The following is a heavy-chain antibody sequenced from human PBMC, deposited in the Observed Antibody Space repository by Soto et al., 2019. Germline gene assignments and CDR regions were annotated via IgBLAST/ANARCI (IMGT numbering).Heavy chain of an antibody. V-gene: IGHV1-18*01. D-gene: IGHD3-10*01. CDR3: ARDLDGSGAYYTDY. J-gene: IGHJ4*02. CDR2: ISPYNGNT. Sequence: QVQLVQSGAEVRKPGASVKVSCKASGYTFTGYGFSWVRQAPGQGLEWMGWISPYNGNTKYAQKLQDRVTMTTDTFTSTAYMELRSLRYEDTAVYYCARDLDGSGAYYTDYWGQGTLVTVSS. CDR1: GYTFTGYG.